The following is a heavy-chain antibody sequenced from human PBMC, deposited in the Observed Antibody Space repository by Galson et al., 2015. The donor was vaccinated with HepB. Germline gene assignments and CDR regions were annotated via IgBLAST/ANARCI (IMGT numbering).Heavy chain of an antibody. J-gene: IGHJ3*02. D-gene: IGHD3-10*01. Sequence: CAASGFTFSDYWMNWVRQAPGQGLEWVANIQQHASEKHYVDSVKGRFTISRDNAKNSLYLHMNSLRAEDTAIYYCARAVYYGSGSDAFDMWGQGTMVTVSS. CDR2: IQQHASEK. CDR1: GFTFSDYW. V-gene: IGHV3-7*01. CDR3: ARAVYYGSGSDAFDM.